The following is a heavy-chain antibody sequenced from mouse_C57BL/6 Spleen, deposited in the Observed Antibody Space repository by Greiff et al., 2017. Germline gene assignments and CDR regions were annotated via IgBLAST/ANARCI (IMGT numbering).Heavy chain of an antibody. CDR3: ARLDYGKGY. V-gene: IGHV14-3*01. D-gene: IGHD1-1*01. CDR2: IDPANGNT. Sequence: EVQLQQSVAELVRPGASVKLSCTASGFNIKYTYMHWVKQRPEQGLEWIGRIDPANGNTKYAPKFQGKATITADTSSNTAYLQLSSLTSEDTAIYYCARLDYGKGYWGQGTTLTVSS. J-gene: IGHJ2*01. CDR1: GFNIKYTY.